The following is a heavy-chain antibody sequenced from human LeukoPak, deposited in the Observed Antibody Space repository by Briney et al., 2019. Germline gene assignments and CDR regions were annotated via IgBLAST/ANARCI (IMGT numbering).Heavy chain of an antibody. D-gene: IGHD3-9*01. Sequence: ASVKVSCKASGYTFTGYYMHWVRQAPGQGLEWMGWINPNSGGTSYVQKFQGRVTMARDTSISTVYMELTSLRSDDTPVYYCARDPSRDFMPAHLPGYWGQGTLVTVSS. CDR2: INPNSGGT. CDR3: ARDPSRDFMPAHLPGY. CDR1: GYTFTGYY. V-gene: IGHV1-2*02. J-gene: IGHJ4*02.